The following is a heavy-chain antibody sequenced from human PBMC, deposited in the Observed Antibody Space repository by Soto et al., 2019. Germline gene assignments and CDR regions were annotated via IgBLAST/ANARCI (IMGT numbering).Heavy chain of an antibody. CDR1: GGSISIGGYY. CDR2: IYYSGST. V-gene: IGHV4-31*03. CDR3: ASLNYNWDYDY. Sequence: TLAVTCTFSGGSISIGGYYWSGIRQHPGKGLEWIGYIYYSGSTYYNPSLKSRVTISVDTSKNQFSLKLSSVTAADTAVYYCASLNYNWDYDYWGQGTMVTVSS. D-gene: IGHD1-20*01. J-gene: IGHJ4*02.